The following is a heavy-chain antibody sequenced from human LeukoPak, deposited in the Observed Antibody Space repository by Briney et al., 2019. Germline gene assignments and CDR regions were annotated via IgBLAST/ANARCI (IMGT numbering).Heavy chain of an antibody. Sequence: SSQTLPLTCTVSGDSVSSPGYFWTWVRQPAGKGLEWIGRIYTSGTYISGSTDYNPSLESRVTISVDTSKNQFSLRLSSVTATDTAMYYCARDVAGYSRSFDIWGQGTMVTVSS. CDR2: IYTSGTYISGST. CDR1: GDSVSSPGYF. CDR3: ARDVAGYSRSFDI. D-gene: IGHD6-13*01. V-gene: IGHV4-61*02. J-gene: IGHJ3*02.